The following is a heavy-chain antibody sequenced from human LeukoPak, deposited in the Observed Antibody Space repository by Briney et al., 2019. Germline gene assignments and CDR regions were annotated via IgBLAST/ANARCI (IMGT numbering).Heavy chain of an antibody. V-gene: IGHV3-21*04. CDR3: AKEREYQPRFGAN. CDR1: GFTFSSYS. J-gene: IGHJ4*02. D-gene: IGHD2-2*01. Sequence: PGGSLRLSCAASGFTFSSYSMNWVRQAPGKGLEWVSSISSSSSYIYYADSVKGRFTISRDNSKNTLYLQMNSLRAEDTAVYYCAKEREYQPRFGANWGQGTLVTVSS. CDR2: ISSSSSYI.